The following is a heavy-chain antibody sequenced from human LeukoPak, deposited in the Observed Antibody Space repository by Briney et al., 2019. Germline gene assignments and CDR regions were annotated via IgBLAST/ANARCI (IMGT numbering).Heavy chain of an antibody. D-gene: IGHD5-18*01. CDR3: ARAGYSYGTGYYFDY. CDR2: IYYTGAT. J-gene: IGHJ4*02. Sequence: SETLSLTCAVSGGSLRRYDWSWIRPPPGKGLEWMGYIYYTGATYYHPSLTSRAAISLDPANNQFSLKLSSVTAADAAVYYCARAGYSYGTGYYFDYWGQGALVTVSS. CDR1: GGSLRRYD. V-gene: IGHV4-59*12.